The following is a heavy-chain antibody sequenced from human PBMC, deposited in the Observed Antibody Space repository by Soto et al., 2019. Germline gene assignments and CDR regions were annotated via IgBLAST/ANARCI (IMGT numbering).Heavy chain of an antibody. D-gene: IGHD1-26*01. Sequence: QVQLVESGGGVVQPGRSLRLSCAASGFRFSDFGMHWVRQAPGKGLEWVAILRYDGSNKYYADSVKGRFTISRDNSQNTLYLHMDSLRVEDTAVYYCARDGEGANTFYEYFHYWGQGILVTVTS. CDR3: ARDGEGANTFYEYFHY. J-gene: IGHJ4*02. V-gene: IGHV3-33*01. CDR1: GFRFSDFG. CDR2: LRYDGSNK.